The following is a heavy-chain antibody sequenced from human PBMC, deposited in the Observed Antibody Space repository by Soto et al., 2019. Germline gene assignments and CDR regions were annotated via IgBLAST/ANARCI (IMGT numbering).Heavy chain of an antibody. CDR2: ISSDGSNT. Sequence: GGSLRLSCAASGFIFSSYWMHWVRQAPGKGLVWVSRISSDGSNTTYADSVKVRFTISRDNARNTLYLQMHSLRAEDTAVYYCARGYCSDSTCLYWGQGTLGTVSS. D-gene: IGHD2-15*01. CDR1: GFIFSSYW. CDR3: ARGYCSDSTCLY. V-gene: IGHV3-74*01. J-gene: IGHJ4*02.